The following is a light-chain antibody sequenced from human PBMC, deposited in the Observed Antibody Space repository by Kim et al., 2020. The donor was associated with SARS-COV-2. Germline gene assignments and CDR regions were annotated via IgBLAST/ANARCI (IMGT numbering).Light chain of an antibody. V-gene: IGLV1-40*01. CDR2: NSD. CDR3: QSYDSSLSAWV. CDR1: DSNIGPGYN. J-gene: IGLJ3*02. Sequence: QSVLTQPPSVSGAPGQRVNISCTGSDSNIGPGYNVHWYQQLPGTAPMVVIYNSDNRPSGVPDRFSGAKSGTSASLAITGLQAEDEADYYCQSYDSSLSAWVFGGGTKVTVL.